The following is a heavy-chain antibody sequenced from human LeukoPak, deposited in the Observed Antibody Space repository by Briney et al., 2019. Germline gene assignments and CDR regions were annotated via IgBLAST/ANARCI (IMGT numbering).Heavy chain of an antibody. Sequence: SVKVSCKASLGTLHRYAISFVRQAPPPRVEWMGRIIPIFGTANYAQKFQRRVTITTDESTSAAYVELSSLSCEDTAVYYCASGILGYGYGSHFDYWGQGTLVTVSS. CDR3: ASGILGYGYGSHFDY. CDR2: IIPIFGTA. V-gene: IGHV1-69*05. CDR1: LGTLHRYA. J-gene: IGHJ4*02. D-gene: IGHD5-18*01.